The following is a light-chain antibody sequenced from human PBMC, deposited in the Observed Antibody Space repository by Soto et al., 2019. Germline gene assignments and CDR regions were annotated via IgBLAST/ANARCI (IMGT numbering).Light chain of an antibody. Sequence: QSVLTQPASVSGSPGQSITISCTGTSSDIGGYNYISWYQQLPGKAPKFIIYDVRNPPSGVSNRFSGSRSGNTASLTISGLQAEDEDDYYCSSYTSSSTVIFGGGTKLTVL. V-gene: IGLV2-14*01. CDR1: SSDIGGYNY. CDR2: DVR. J-gene: IGLJ2*01. CDR3: SSYTSSSTVI.